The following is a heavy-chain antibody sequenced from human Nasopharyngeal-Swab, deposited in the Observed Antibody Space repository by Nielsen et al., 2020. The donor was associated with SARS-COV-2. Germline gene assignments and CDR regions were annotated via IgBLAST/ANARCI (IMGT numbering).Heavy chain of an antibody. J-gene: IGHJ6*02. CDR3: AREGYYYGMDV. Sequence: GAHLKISCAASGFTVSSKYMSWVRQAPGKGLEWVSVIYSGGSTYYADSVKGRFTISRDNSKNTLYLQMNSLRAEDTAVYYCAREGYYYGMDVWGQGTTVTVSS. V-gene: IGHV3-53*01. CDR1: GFTVSSKY. CDR2: IYSGGST.